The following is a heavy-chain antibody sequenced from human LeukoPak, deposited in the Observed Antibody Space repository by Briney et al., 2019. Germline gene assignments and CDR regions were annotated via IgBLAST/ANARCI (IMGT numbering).Heavy chain of an antibody. V-gene: IGHV3-21*06. D-gene: IGHD6-13*01. CDR1: GFTFSDYN. J-gene: IGHJ4*02. CDR2: ISSSSTYI. Sequence: PGGSLRLSCAASGFTFSDYNMNWVSQAPGKGLEWVSVISSSSTYIYYADSVKGRFTISRDNAKNSLYLQMNSLRVEDTAVYYCARVSTAVSLAIDYWGQGTLVTVST. CDR3: ARVSTAVSLAIDY.